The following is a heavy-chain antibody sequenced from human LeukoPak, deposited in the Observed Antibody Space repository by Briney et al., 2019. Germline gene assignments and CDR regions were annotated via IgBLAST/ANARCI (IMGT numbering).Heavy chain of an antibody. CDR3: ARVTGRYFDL. CDR1: GGSISSSSYY. CDR2: IYYSGST. J-gene: IGHJ2*01. Sequence: SETLSLTCTVPGGSISSSSYYWGWIRQSPGKGLEWIGSIYYSGSTYYNPSLKSRVTIYVDTSKNQFSLKLSSVTAADTAVYYCARVTGRYFDLWGRGTLVTASS. D-gene: IGHD1-14*01. V-gene: IGHV4-39*01.